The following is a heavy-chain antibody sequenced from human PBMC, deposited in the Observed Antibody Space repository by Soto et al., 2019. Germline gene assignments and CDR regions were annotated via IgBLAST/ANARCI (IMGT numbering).Heavy chain of an antibody. CDR2: IHHSGPT. V-gene: IGHV4-4*02. J-gene: IGHJ4*02. Sequence: QVQLQESGPGLVKPSGTLSLNCKVSGDSISSSEWWSWVRQPPGKGLEWIAEIHHSGPTNYNPSLQSRGNITVDKSKNQISLRLSTVTADDTAVYYCARGGITAVRNYYFDHWGQGTLVTVSS. CDR3: ARGGITAVRNYYFDH. D-gene: IGHD1-20*01. CDR1: GDSISSSEW.